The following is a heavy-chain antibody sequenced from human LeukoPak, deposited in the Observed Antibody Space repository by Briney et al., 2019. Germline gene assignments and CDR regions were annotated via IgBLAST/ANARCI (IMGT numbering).Heavy chain of an antibody. CDR2: IYHSGST. J-gene: IGHJ4*02. Sequence: SETLSLTCAVSGGSISSSNWWSWVRQPPGKGLEWIGEIYHSGSTNYNPSLKSRVTISVDKSKNQFSLKLSSVTAADTAVYYCATNSIAYCGGDCYSDYFDYWGQGTLVTVSS. CDR3: ATNSIAYCGGDCYSDYFDY. CDR1: GGSISSSNW. V-gene: IGHV4-4*02. D-gene: IGHD2-21*02.